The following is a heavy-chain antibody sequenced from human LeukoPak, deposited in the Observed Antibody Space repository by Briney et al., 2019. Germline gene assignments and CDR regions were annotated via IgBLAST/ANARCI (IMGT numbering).Heavy chain of an antibody. CDR2: INTDGSAT. Sequence: GGSLRLSCAASGFTFSNYCMHWVRQAPGKGLVWVAHINTDGSATTYGDAAKGRFTVSRDNANNTLSLEMNSLRVEDTAVYYCARGTAAAAGIDYWGQGTLVTVSS. J-gene: IGHJ4*02. CDR3: ARGTAAAAGIDY. V-gene: IGHV3-74*01. CDR1: GFTFSNYC. D-gene: IGHD6-13*01.